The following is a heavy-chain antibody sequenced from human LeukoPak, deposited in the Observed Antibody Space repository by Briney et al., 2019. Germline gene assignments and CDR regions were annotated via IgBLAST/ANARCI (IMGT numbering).Heavy chain of an antibody. CDR3: ARVGGSGSFH. J-gene: IGHJ4*02. CDR1: GGSISSSSHY. CDR2: IYYTGST. Sequence: SETLSLTCTVSGGSISSSSHYWGWIRQPPGKGLEWIGYIYYTGSTSYNPSLKSRVTMSVDTSKNQFSLKLSSVTAADTAVYYCARVGGSGSFHWGQGTLVTVSS. D-gene: IGHD3-10*01. V-gene: IGHV4-61*05.